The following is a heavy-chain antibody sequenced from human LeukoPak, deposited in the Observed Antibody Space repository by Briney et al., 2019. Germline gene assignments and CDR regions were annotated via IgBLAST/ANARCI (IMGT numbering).Heavy chain of an antibody. V-gene: IGHV1-2*06. J-gene: IGHJ3*02. CDR2: INPNSGDT. D-gene: IGHD3-9*01. CDR1: GYTFTGYY. Sequence: ASVKVSCKASGYTFTGYYIHWVRQAPGQGPEWMGRINPNSGDTNYAQNFQGRVTMTRDTSINTVYMEMSRLRSNDTAVYYCARGAEKVRYFDWLSTANDAFDIWGQGTMVTVSS. CDR3: ARGAEKVRYFDWLSTANDAFDI.